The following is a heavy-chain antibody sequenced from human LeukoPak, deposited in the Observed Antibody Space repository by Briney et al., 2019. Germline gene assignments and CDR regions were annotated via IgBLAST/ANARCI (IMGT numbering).Heavy chain of an antibody. Sequence: PSETLSLTCTDSGGSISSYYWSWIRQPPGKGLEWIGYIYYRGSTNYNPSLKSRVTISVDTSNNRFSLKLSSVTAADTAVYYCARHVPHSEDYFDYWGQGTLVTVSS. V-gene: IGHV4-59*08. J-gene: IGHJ4*02. CDR1: GGSISSYY. CDR2: IYYRGST. D-gene: IGHD3-3*02. CDR3: ARHVPHSEDYFDY.